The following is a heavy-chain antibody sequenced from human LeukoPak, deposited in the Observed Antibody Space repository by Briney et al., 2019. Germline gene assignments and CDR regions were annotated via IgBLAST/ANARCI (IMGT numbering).Heavy chain of an antibody. J-gene: IGHJ4*02. Sequence: GPLRLSSSASGFTFISNWMSRVRQAPARGREWVANIKQDGSETYYVDSVKGRFTTSRDNAKNSLYLQMSSLRAEDTAVYYCARDLRIAVASYWGQGTLVTVSS. V-gene: IGHV3-7*01. CDR1: GFTFISNW. CDR2: IKQDGSET. D-gene: IGHD6-19*01. CDR3: ARDLRIAVASY.